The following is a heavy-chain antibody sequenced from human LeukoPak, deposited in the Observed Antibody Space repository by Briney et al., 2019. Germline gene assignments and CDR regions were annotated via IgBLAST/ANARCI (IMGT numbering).Heavy chain of an antibody. CDR2: ISWNSGSI. V-gene: IGHV3-9*01. J-gene: IGHJ5*01. CDR1: GFTFDDYA. D-gene: IGHD3-16*01. CDR3: ALVTFGGVIGS. Sequence: PGRSLRLSCAASGFTFDDYAMHWVRQAPGKGLEWVSGISWNSGSIGYADSVKGRFTISRDNAKNSLYLQMNSLRAEDTALYYCALVTFGGVIGSWGQGTLVTVSS.